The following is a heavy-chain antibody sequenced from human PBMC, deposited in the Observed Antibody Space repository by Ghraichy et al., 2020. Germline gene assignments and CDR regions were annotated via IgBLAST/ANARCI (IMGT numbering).Heavy chain of an antibody. CDR2: INPNSGGT. CDR1: GYTFTGYY. CDR3: ARGRRIRDIVVVVAATPTFYCDY. Sequence: ASVKVSCKASGYTFTGYYMHWVRQAPGQGLEWMGWINPNSGGTNYAQKFQGRVTMTRDTSISTAYMELSRLRSDDTAVYYCARGRRIRDIVVVVAATPTFYCDYWGQGTLVTVSS. D-gene: IGHD2-15*01. V-gene: IGHV1-2*02. J-gene: IGHJ4*02.